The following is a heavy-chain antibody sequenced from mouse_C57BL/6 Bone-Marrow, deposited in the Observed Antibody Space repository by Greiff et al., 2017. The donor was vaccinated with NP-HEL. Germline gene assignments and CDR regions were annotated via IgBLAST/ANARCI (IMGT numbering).Heavy chain of an antibody. V-gene: IGHV1-26*01. J-gene: IGHJ2*01. CDR3: ARCGYYGSSYDY. D-gene: IGHD1-1*01. CDR2: INPNNGGT. CDR1: GYTFTDYY. Sequence: EVQLHQSGPELVKPGASVKISCKASGYTFTDYYMNWVKQSHGKSLEWIGDINPNNGGTSYNQKFKGKATLTVDKSSSTAYMELRSLTSEDSAVYYCARCGYYGSSYDYWGQGTTLTVSS.